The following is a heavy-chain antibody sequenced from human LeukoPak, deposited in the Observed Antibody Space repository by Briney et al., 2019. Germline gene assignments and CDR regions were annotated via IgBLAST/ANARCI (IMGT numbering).Heavy chain of an antibody. CDR2: IPYDGSNK. Sequence: GGSLRLSCAASGFTFSSYGMHWVRQAPGKGLEWVAVIPYDGSNKYYADSVKGRFTISRDNSKNTLYLQMNSLRAEDTAVYYCAKGAFIFGELFQSLGVWGQGTTVTVSS. J-gene: IGHJ6*02. D-gene: IGHD3-10*02. CDR3: AKGAFIFGELFQSLGV. V-gene: IGHV3-30*18. CDR1: GFTFSSYG.